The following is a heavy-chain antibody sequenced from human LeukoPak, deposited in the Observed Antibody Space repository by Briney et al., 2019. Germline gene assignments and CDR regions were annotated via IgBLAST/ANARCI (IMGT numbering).Heavy chain of an antibody. D-gene: IGHD6-6*01. J-gene: IGHJ4*02. Sequence: SETLSLTCTVSGGSISSYYLTWIRQPPGKGLGLEWIGYIYYSGGTNYNPSLKSRVTISIDTSKNQVSLKLSSVTAADTAVYYCARLWDSSSSLDYWGQGTLVTVSS. CDR1: GGSISSYY. V-gene: IGHV4-59*08. CDR2: IYYSGGT. CDR3: ARLWDSSSSLDY.